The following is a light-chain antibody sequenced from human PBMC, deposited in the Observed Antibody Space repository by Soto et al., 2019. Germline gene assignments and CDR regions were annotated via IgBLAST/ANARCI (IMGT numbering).Light chain of an antibody. V-gene: IGKV3-20*01. CDR1: QSVSSSY. J-gene: IGKJ2*01. CDR2: GAS. Sequence: TQSPSTLSASVGDRATLSCRASQSVSSSYLAWYQQKPGQAPRLLIYGASSRATGIPDRFSGSGSGTDFTLTISRLEPEDFAVYYCHQYGSSPYTFGQGTKLEIK. CDR3: HQYGSSPYT.